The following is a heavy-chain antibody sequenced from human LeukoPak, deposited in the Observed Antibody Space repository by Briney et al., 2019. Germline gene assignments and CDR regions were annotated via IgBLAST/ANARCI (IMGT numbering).Heavy chain of an antibody. CDR2: INPNSGGT. Sequence: GASVKVSCKAPGYTFTGYYMHWVRQAPGQGLEWMGWINPNSGGTNYAQKFQGWVTMTRDTSISTAYMELSRLRSDDTAVYYCARGTPRNQLLLYHFDSWGQGTLVTVSS. CDR3: ARGTPRNQLLLYHFDS. J-gene: IGHJ4*02. CDR1: GYTFTGYY. V-gene: IGHV1-2*04. D-gene: IGHD2-2*02.